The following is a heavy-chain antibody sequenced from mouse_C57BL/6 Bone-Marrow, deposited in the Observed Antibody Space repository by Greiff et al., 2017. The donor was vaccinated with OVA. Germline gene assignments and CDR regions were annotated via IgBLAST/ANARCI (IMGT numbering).Heavy chain of an antibody. V-gene: IGHV10-1*01. CDR1: GFSFNTYA. Sequence: EVKVVESGGGLVQPKGSLKLSCAASGFSFNTYAMNWVRQAPGKGLEWVARIRSKSNNYATYYADSVKDRFTISRDDSESMLYLQMNNLKTEDTAMYYCVSSYDYGGDAMDYWGQGTSVTVSS. J-gene: IGHJ4*01. CDR2: IRSKSNNYAT. CDR3: VSSYDYGGDAMDY. D-gene: IGHD2-4*01.